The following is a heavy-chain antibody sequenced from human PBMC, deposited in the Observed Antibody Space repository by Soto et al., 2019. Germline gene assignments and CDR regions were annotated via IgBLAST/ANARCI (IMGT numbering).Heavy chain of an antibody. CDR3: ARDRSRPGY. D-gene: IGHD2-2*01. CDR1: GFTFTNYL. V-gene: IGHV3-7*01. Sequence: PGGSLRLSCAASGFTFTNYLMTWVRQAPGKGLEWVANINKDGSERYYLDSVKGRFTISRDNAKNSLYLQMNSLRTEDTAVYYCARDRSRPGYWGQGTLVTVSS. CDR2: INKDGSER. J-gene: IGHJ4*02.